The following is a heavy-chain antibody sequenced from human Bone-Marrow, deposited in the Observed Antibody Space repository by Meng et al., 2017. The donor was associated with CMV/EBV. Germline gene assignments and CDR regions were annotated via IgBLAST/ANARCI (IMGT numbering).Heavy chain of an antibody. CDR2: IRYDGSNK. Sequence: GESLKISCAASGFTFSSYGMHWVRQAPGKGLEWVAFIRYDGSNKYYADSVKGRFTISRDNSKNTLYLQMNSLRAEDTAVYYCAKECGGLSSSGLKALDYLGQGTLVTVSS. D-gene: IGHD3-22*01. CDR1: GFTFSSYG. V-gene: IGHV3-30*02. J-gene: IGHJ4*02. CDR3: AKECGGLSSSGLKALDY.